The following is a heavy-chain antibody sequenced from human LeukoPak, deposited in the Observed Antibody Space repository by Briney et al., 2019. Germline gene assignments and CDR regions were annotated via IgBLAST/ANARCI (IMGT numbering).Heavy chain of an antibody. CDR2: IKQDGSEK. Sequence: GGSLRLSCAASGFTFSSYWMSWVRQAPGKGLESVANIKQDGSEKYYVDSVKGRFTISIDSAKNSLYLQMNSLRAEDTAVYYCARGGVYSSSWYNYWGQGTLVTVSS. CDR1: GFTFSSYW. J-gene: IGHJ4*02. CDR3: ARGGVYSSSWYNY. D-gene: IGHD6-13*01. V-gene: IGHV3-7*01.